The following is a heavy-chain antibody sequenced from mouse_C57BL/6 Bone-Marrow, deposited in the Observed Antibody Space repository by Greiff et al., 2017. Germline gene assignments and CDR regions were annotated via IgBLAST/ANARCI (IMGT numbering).Heavy chain of an antibody. CDR1: GYTFTSYW. CDR3: ARGDYYGSSSFAY. Sequence: QVQLQQSGAELVKPGASVKMSCKASGYTFTSYWITWVKQRPGQGLEWIGDISPGSGSTNYNEKFKSKATLTVDTSSSTAYMQLSSLTSEDSAVYYCARGDYYGSSSFAYWGQGTLVTVSA. D-gene: IGHD1-1*01. CDR2: ISPGSGST. J-gene: IGHJ3*01. V-gene: IGHV1-55*01.